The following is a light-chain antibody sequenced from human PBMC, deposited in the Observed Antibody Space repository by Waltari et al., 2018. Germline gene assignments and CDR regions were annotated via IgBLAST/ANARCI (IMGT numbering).Light chain of an antibody. Sequence: DIVMTQSPDSLAVSLGERATINCKSSQSVLYSSNNKNYLAWYQQKPGQPPKLLVSWASTRESGVPDRFSGSGSGTDFTLTISNLQAEDVAVYYCQQYYNIPWTFGQGTKVEIK. J-gene: IGKJ1*01. V-gene: IGKV4-1*01. CDR3: QQYYNIPWT. CDR1: QSVLYSSNNKNY. CDR2: WAS.